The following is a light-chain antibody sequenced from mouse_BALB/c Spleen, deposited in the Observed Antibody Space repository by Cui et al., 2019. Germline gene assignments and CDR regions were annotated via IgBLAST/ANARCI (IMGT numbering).Light chain of an antibody. CDR1: SQHSTYT. V-gene: IGLV3*01. CDR2: LKKDGSH. Sequence: QLVLTQSSSASFSLGASAKLTRTLSSQHSTYTIDSYPQQPLKPPKYVMELKKDGSHSTGDGIPDRFSGSSSGADRYLSISNIQPEDEAIYICGVGDTIKEQFVYVFGGGTKVNVL. J-gene: IGLJ2*01. CDR3: GVGDTIKEQFVYV.